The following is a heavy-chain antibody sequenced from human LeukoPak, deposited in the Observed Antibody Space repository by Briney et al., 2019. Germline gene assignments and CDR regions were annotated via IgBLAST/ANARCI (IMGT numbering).Heavy chain of an antibody. J-gene: IGHJ4*02. CDR1: GDTISSYY. D-gene: IGHD5-12*01. CDR2: IYSSGSTSGST. CDR3: ATDLLRRIDS. V-gene: IGHV4-4*07. Sequence: SETLSLTCSVSGDTISSYYWTWIRQPAGKGLEWLGRIYSSGSTSGSTDYNPSLKSRVTMSVDTAKNQFSLKLSSVTAADTAVYYCATDLLRRIDSWGQGTLVTVSS.